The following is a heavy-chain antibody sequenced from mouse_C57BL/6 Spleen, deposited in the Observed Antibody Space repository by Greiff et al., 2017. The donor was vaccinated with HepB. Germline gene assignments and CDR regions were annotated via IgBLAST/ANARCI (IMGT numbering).Heavy chain of an antibody. CDR1: GYAFSSSW. Sequence: QVHVKQSGPELVKPGASVKISCKASGYAFSSSWMNWVKQRPGQGLEWIGRIYPGDGDTNYNGKFKGKATLTADKSSSTAYMQLSSLTSEDSAVYFCARGSRVDYAMDYWGQGTSVTVSS. CDR3: ARGSRVDYAMDY. J-gene: IGHJ4*01. V-gene: IGHV1-82*01. CDR2: IYPGDGDT. D-gene: IGHD1-1*01.